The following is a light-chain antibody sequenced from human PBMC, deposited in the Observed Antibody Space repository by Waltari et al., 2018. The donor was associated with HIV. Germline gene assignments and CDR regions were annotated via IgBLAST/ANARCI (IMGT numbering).Light chain of an antibody. Sequence: ELVMTQSPAPLSVSPGESAPLSCRASQRISSNLAWYPQEPGQAPRLLFSGVSTRTTGTPARFRGSGAGTDFTLTIRSLKSGDFAVYCGQQLKSWPGTLGPGTKVET. V-gene: IGKV3-15*01. CDR1: QRISSN. CDR3: QQLKSWPGT. CDR2: GVS. J-gene: IGKJ1*01.